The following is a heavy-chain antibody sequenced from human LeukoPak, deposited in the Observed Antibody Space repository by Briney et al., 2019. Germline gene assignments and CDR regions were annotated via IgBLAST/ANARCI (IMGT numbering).Heavy chain of an antibody. V-gene: IGHV1-69*10. D-gene: IGHD3-10*01. CDR3: ARDLTVRAPYYYYGMDV. CDR2: IIPILGIA. CDR1: GGTFISYA. J-gene: IGHJ6*02. Sequence: ASVKVSCKASGGTFISYAISWVGQAPGQGREWVGGIIPILGIANYAQKFQGRVRNNAEKSTSTAYMELSSLRSEDTAVYYCARDLTVRAPYYYYGMDVWGQGTTVTVSS.